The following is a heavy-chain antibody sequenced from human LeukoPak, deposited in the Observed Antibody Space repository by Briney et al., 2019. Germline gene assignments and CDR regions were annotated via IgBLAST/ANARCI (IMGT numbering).Heavy chain of an antibody. CDR2: ISGGGDSM. D-gene: IGHD4-17*01. CDR1: GFTFRSYA. CDR3: VKDRFGDFSFDS. V-gene: IGHV3-23*01. Sequence: GGSLRLSCVASGFTFRSYAMTWVRQAPGKGLEGVSAISGGGDSMYYIDSVKGRFTISRDNPKNTLYLQMNSLRAEDTAVYYCVKDRFGDFSFDSWGQGTLVTVSS. J-gene: IGHJ4*02.